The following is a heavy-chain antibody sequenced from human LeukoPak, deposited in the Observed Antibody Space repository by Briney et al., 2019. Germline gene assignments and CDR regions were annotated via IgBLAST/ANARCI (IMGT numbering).Heavy chain of an antibody. CDR1: GGSINSGANY. V-gene: IGHV4-39*07. CDR3: AGEAYNWNVDAFDI. Sequence: SETLSLTCTVSGGSINSGANYWAWISQPPGKGLEWIGTIYYSGSTYYNPSLNSRVTMSLDTSKNQFSLKLTSVTAADTAVYYCAGEAYNWNVDAFDIWGQGTMVTVSS. D-gene: IGHD1-20*01. J-gene: IGHJ3*02. CDR2: IYYSGST.